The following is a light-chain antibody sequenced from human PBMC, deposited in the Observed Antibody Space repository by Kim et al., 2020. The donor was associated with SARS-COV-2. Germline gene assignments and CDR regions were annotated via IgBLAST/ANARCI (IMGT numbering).Light chain of an antibody. J-gene: IGLJ3*02. CDR2: LNSDGSH. V-gene: IGLV4-69*01. Sequence: AAVKVTCTLGRGHSSYAIAWHQQQPEKGPRYLMRLNSDGSHFKGDGIPDRFSGSSSGAERYLTISSLQSEDEADYYCQTWGTGIRVFGGGTKLTVL. CDR3: QTWGTGIRV. CDR1: RGHSSYA.